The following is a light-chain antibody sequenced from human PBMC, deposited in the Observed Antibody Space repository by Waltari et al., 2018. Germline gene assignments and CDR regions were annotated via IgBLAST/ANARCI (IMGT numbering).Light chain of an antibody. V-gene: IGKV1-33*01. J-gene: IGKJ2*01. Sequence: DIQMTQSPSSLSAAVGDRVTFTCQASPKINKCLNWYQQKPGKAPQLLIYGASNLETGVPRRCSGSGSGTHFTFTIDGLQAEDIATYYCQQCDALPHTFGQGTKLEI. CDR1: PKINKC. CDR2: GAS. CDR3: QQCDALPHT.